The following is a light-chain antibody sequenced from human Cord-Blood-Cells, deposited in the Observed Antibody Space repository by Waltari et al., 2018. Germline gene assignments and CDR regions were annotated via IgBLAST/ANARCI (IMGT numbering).Light chain of an antibody. V-gene: IGLV2-14*01. CDR2: DVS. CDR1: SSDVGGYNY. CDR3: SSYTSSSTLV. Sequence: QSALTQPASVSGSPGQSITISCTGTSSDVGGYNYASWYQQHPGNAHTLMIYDVSKRLAGVFKRFSGSKAGNTASLTICGLQAEDEADYYCSSYTSSSTLVFGGGTRLTGL. J-gene: IGLJ2*01.